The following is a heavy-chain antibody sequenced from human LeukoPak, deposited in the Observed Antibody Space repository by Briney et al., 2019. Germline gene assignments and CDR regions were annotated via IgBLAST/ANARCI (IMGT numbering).Heavy chain of an antibody. CDR3: ARDAGRFPTAPTDS. D-gene: IGHD2-21*02. V-gene: IGHV3-23*01. CDR1: GFTISNYP. Sequence: GGPLTLSCTASGFTISNYPKRWVRNDPAKALAWVSNVSSRDETTYYADSVKGRFTISRDNSKNTPYLQMSCPRRNGTAVYYGARDAGRFPTAPTDSWGQGSLVTVSS. J-gene: IGHJ4*02. CDR2: VSSRDETT.